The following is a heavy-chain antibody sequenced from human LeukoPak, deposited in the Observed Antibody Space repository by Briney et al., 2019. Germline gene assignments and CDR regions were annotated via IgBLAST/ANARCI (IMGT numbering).Heavy chain of an antibody. V-gene: IGHV3-11*01. J-gene: IGHJ4*02. D-gene: IGHD2-2*01. CDR2: ISNSGNTI. Sequence: GGSLRLSCAASGFTFSDYYMRWIRQAPGKGLEWVSYISNSGNTIQYADSVKGRFTISRDNAKNSLFLQMNSLRADDTAVYYCARDHQYEYHIDYWGQGTLVAVSS. CDR3: ARDHQYEYHIDY. CDR1: GFTFSDYY.